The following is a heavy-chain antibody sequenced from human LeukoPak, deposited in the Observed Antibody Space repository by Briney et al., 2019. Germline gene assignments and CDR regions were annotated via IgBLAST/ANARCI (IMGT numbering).Heavy chain of an antibody. D-gene: IGHD1-26*01. V-gene: IGHV3-20*04. CDR2: INWNGGST. Sequence: RTGGSLRLSCAASGFTFDDYGMSWVRQAPGKGLEWVSGINWNGGSTGYADSVKGRFTISRDNAKNSLYLQMNSLRAEDTALYYCASEMYSGSYPRAFDIWGQGTMVTVSS. J-gene: IGHJ3*02. CDR1: GFTFDDYG. CDR3: ASEMYSGSYPRAFDI.